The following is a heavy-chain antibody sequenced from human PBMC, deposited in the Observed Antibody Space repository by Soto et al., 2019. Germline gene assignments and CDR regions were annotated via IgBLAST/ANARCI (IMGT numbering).Heavy chain of an antibody. J-gene: IGHJ4*02. CDR3: ARGSMVVVVAFDY. Sequence: QVQLQQWGAGLLKPSETLSLTCAVYGGSFSGYYWSWIRQPPGKGLEWIGEINHSGSTNYNPSLKSRVTISVDTSKNQFSLKLSSVTAADTAVYYCARGSMVVVVAFDYWGQGTLVTVSS. CDR1: GGSFSGYY. V-gene: IGHV4-34*01. CDR2: INHSGST. D-gene: IGHD3-22*01.